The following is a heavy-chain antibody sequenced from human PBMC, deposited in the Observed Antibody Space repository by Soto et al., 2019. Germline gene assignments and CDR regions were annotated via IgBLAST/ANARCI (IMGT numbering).Heavy chain of an antibody. V-gene: IGHV3-9*01. D-gene: IGHD3-22*01. CDR3: AKDFLVGYDSSAAFDI. Sequence: PGGSLRLSCAASGFTFDDYAMHWVRQAPGKGLEWVSGISWNSGSIGYADSVKGRFTISRDNAKNSLYLQMNSLRAEDTALYYCAKDFLVGYDSSAAFDIWGQGTMVTVSS. CDR2: ISWNSGSI. CDR1: GFTFDDYA. J-gene: IGHJ3*02.